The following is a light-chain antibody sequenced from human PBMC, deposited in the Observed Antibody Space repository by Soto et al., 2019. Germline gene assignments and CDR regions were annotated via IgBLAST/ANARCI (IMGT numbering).Light chain of an antibody. CDR3: CSYAGTYTLV. Sequence: QSALTQPRSVSGSPGQSVTTSCTGTNSDVGAYNYVSWYQQHPGKAPKLMLYDVSERPSGVPDRFSGSKSANTASLTISGLQAEDEADYYCCSYAGTYTLVFGGGTQLTVL. V-gene: IGLV2-11*01. CDR1: NSDVGAYNY. J-gene: IGLJ3*02. CDR2: DVS.